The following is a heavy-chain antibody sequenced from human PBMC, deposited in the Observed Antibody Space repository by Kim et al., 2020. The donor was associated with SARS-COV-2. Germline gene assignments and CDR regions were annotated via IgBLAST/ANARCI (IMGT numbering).Heavy chain of an antibody. V-gene: IGHV3-23*01. Sequence: GGSLRLSCAASGFTFSSYAMSWVRQAPGKGLEWVSAISGSGGSTYYADSVKGRFTISRDNSKNTLYLQMNSLRAEDTAVYYCAKGRYGSGSYYPYYFDYWGQGTLVTVSS. J-gene: IGHJ4*02. CDR2: ISGSGGST. CDR3: AKGRYGSGSYYPYYFDY. D-gene: IGHD3-10*01. CDR1: GFTFSSYA.